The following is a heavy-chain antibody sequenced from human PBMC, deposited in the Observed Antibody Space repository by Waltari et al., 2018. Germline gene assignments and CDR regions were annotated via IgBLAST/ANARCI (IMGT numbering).Heavy chain of an antibody. CDR3: ARAMVQGVIFNAFDI. V-gene: IGHV1-8*02. Sequence: QVQLVQSGAEVKKPGASVKVSCKASGYTFTGYYMHWVRQATGQGLEWMGWMNPNSGNTGYAQKFQGRVTMTRDTSTSTVYMELSSLRSEDTAVYYCARAMVQGVIFNAFDIWGQGTMVIVSS. CDR2: MNPNSGNT. CDR1: GYTFTGYY. D-gene: IGHD3-10*01. J-gene: IGHJ3*02.